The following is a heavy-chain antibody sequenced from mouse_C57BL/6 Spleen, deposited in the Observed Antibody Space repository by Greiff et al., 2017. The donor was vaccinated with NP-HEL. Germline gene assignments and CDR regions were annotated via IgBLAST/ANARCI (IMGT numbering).Heavy chain of an antibody. J-gene: IGHJ3*01. Sequence: QVQLKQPGAELVMPGASVKLSCKASGYTFTSYWMHWVKQRPGQGLEWIGEIDPSDSYTNYNQKFKGKSTLTVDKSSSTAYMQLSSLTSEDSAVYYCARRWDYDDWFAYWGQGTLVTVSA. CDR2: IDPSDSYT. D-gene: IGHD2-4*01. CDR1: GYTFTSYW. CDR3: ARRWDYDDWFAY. V-gene: IGHV1-69*01.